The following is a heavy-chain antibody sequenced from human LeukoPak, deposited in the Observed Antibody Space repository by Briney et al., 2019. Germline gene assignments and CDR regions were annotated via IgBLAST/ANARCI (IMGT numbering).Heavy chain of an antibody. Sequence: RASVTVSRTVSGYSLTELSMHWVRPPPGNGLERMGGVDPEDGETIYAQKSQATVTMSEDTSTDTAYMELSSLRSEDTAPYYCATDGKVGIAAAGTGLYYGMDVWGKGTTVTVSS. J-gene: IGHJ6*04. D-gene: IGHD6-13*01. CDR1: GYSLTELS. V-gene: IGHV1-24*01. CDR3: ATDGKVGIAAAGTGLYYGMDV. CDR2: VDPEDGET.